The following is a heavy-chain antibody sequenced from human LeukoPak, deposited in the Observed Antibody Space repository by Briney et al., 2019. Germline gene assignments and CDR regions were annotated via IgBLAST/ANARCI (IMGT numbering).Heavy chain of an antibody. CDR3: ASHYYGMDV. V-gene: IGHV4-39*01. J-gene: IGHJ6*04. CDR2: IYYSGST. Sequence: PSETLSLTCTVSGGSISSSSYYWGWIRQPPGKGLEWIGSIYYSGSTYYNPSLKSRVTISADTSKNQFSLKVRSVTAADTAVYYCASHYYGMDVWGKGTTVTVSS. CDR1: GGSISSSSYY.